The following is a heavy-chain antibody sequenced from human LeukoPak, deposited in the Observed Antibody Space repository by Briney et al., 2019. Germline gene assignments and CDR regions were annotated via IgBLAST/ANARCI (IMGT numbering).Heavy chain of an antibody. Sequence: SETLSLTCAVSGGSISSGDYSWSWIRQPPGKGLEWIGYIYHSGSTYYNPSLKSRVTISVDRSKNQFSLKLSSVTAADTAVYYCARAPLDSSGYFDFDYWGQGTLVTVSS. CDR3: ARAPLDSSGYFDFDY. CDR2: IYHSGST. V-gene: IGHV4-30-2*01. J-gene: IGHJ4*02. CDR1: GGSISSGDYS. D-gene: IGHD3-22*01.